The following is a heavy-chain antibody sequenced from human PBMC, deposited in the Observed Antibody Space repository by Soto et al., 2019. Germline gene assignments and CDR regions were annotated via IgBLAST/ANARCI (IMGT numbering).Heavy chain of an antibody. CDR1: GFTFSSYA. V-gene: IGHV3-23*01. J-gene: IGHJ4*02. D-gene: IGHD3-10*01. Sequence: EVQLLESGGGLVQPGGSLRLSCAASGFTFSSYAMSWVRQAPGKGLEWVSAISGSGGSTYYADSVKGRFTISRDNSKHTLYLQMNSLRAEDTAVYYCAKDPVLWFGELYDYWGQGTLVTVSS. CDR2: ISGSGGST. CDR3: AKDPVLWFGELYDY.